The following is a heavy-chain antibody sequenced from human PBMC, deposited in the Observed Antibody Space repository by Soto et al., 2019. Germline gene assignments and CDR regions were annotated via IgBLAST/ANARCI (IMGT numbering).Heavy chain of an antibody. CDR3: ARDAGFSSGWNYNWFDP. CDR1: GGTFSSYA. D-gene: IGHD6-19*01. V-gene: IGHV1-69*13. CDR2: IIPIFGTA. Sequence: SVKVSCKASGGTFSSYAISWVRQAPGQGLEWMGGIIPIFGTANYAQKFQGRVTITADESTSTAYMELSSLRSEDTAVYYCARDAGFSSGWNYNWFDPWGQGTLVTVSS. J-gene: IGHJ5*02.